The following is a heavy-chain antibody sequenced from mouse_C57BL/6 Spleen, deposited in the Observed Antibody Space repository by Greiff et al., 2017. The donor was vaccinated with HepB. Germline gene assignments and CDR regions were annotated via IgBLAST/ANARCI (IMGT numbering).Heavy chain of an antibody. CDR1: GYTFTSYW. CDR3: ARRITTVDAMDY. Sequence: QVQLQQPGAELVRPGSSVKLSCKASGYTFTSYWMDWVKQRPGQGLEWIGNIYPSDSETHYNQKFKDKATLTVDKSSSTAYMQLSSLTSEDSTVYYCARRITTVDAMDYWGQGTSVTVSS. CDR2: IYPSDSET. V-gene: IGHV1-61*01. J-gene: IGHJ4*01. D-gene: IGHD1-1*01.